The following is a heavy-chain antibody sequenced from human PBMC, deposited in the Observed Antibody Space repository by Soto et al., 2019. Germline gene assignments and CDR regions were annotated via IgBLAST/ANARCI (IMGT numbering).Heavy chain of an antibody. CDR2: VWFDGSYK. Sequence: QVQLVESGGGVVQPGRSLTLSCGASGFAFSEYVISWVRQAPGKGLEWVAVVWFDGSYKYFADSVKGRFTISRDNSRKTVNLQMINLKAEETAMYFCVRDGESYDSSGKFDFWGQGTLVTVSS. D-gene: IGHD3-22*01. J-gene: IGHJ4*02. CDR1: GFAFSEYV. V-gene: IGHV3-33*01. CDR3: VRDGESYDSSGKFDF.